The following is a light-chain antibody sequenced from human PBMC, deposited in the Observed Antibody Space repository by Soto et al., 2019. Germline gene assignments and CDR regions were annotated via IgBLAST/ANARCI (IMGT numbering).Light chain of an antibody. Sequence: QSVLTQPPSVSGAPGQRVTISCTWSSSNIGAGYDVHWYQQFPGTAPKLLIYGNNNRPAGLPDRFSDSKSGSAASLAITRLHADDEADYYCQYHDSSLSAVFGGGTQLTVL. CDR1: SSNIGAGYD. V-gene: IGLV1-40*01. CDR2: GNN. J-gene: IGLJ7*01. CDR3: QYHDSSLSAV.